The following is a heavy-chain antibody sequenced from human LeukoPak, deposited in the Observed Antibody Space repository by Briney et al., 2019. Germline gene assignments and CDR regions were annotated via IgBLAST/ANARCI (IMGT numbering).Heavy chain of an antibody. D-gene: IGHD4-11*01. CDR1: GFTFSSYE. J-gene: IGHJ4*02. CDR2: ISSSGSTI. Sequence: HAGGSLRLSCAASGFTFSSYEMNWARQAPGKGLEWVSYISSSGSTIYYADSVKGRFTISRDNAKNSLYLQMNSLRAEDTAVYYCARDRITTSEIDYWGQGTLVTVSS. V-gene: IGHV3-48*03. CDR3: ARDRITTSEIDY.